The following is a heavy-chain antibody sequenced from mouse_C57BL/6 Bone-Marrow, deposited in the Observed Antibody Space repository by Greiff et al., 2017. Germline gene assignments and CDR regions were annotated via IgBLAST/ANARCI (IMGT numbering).Heavy chain of an antibody. CDR3: ARGTTVVNYAMDY. J-gene: IGHJ4*01. Sequence: VQLQQSGSELRSPGSSVKLSCKDFDSDVFPIAYMSWVRQKPGHGFEWIGGILPSIGRTIYGEKFEDKATLDADTLSNTAYLELNSLKYEDSAIYDCARGTTVVNYAMDYWGQGTSVTVSS. CDR2: ILPSIGRT. CDR1: DSDVFPIAY. D-gene: IGHD1-1*01. V-gene: IGHV15-2*01.